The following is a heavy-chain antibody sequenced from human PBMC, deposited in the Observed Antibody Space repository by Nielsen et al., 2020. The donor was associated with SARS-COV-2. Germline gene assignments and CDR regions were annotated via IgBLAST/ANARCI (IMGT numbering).Heavy chain of an antibody. D-gene: IGHD6-13*01. J-gene: IGHJ4*02. CDR2: ISSNGDST. CDR1: GFTFRSFP. Sequence: GGSLRLSCAASGFTFRSFPMHWVRQAPGKGLEYVSGISSNGDSTYYADSVRGRFTISRDNSKNTLSLQMGSLRPEDTAVYYCARGGRSWVRTQFDYWGRGTLVTVSS. CDR3: ARGGRSWVRTQFDY. V-gene: IGHV3-64*02.